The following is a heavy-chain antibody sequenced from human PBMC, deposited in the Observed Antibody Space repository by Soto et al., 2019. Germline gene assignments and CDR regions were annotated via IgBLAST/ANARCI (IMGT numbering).Heavy chain of an antibody. Sequence: GGSLRLSCAASGFTFSSYAMHWVRQAPGKGLEWVAVISYDGSNKYYADSVKGRFTISRDNSKNTLILQMNSLRAEDTAVYYCARPTHYYDSSGYYYWGQGTLVTVSS. V-gene: IGHV3-30-3*01. D-gene: IGHD3-22*01. J-gene: IGHJ4*02. CDR3: ARPTHYYDSSGYYY. CDR2: ISYDGSNK. CDR1: GFTFSSYA.